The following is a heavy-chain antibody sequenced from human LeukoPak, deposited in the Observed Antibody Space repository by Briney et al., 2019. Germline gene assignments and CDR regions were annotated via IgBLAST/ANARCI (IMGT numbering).Heavy chain of an antibody. CDR2: IIPFLGTT. V-gene: IGHV1-69*08. CDR1: GGVFTTYT. CDR3: TIIPNVIFFPHQFEY. D-gene: IGHD2-2*01. J-gene: IGHJ4*02. Sequence: SVKVSCKASGGVFTTYTMSWVRQAPGQGLEWMGSIIPFLGTTNYAQKFQGRVTITADEPTRTAYMELTYVRSDDTAIYYCTIIPNVIFFPHQFEYWGQGTLATVSP.